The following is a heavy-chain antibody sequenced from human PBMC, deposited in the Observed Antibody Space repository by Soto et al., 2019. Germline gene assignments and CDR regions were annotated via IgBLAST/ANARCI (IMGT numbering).Heavy chain of an antibody. CDR3: ASGIGVITTFDAFDN. D-gene: IGHD3-22*01. CDR2: IDYSRST. V-gene: IGHV4-39*01. J-gene: IGHJ3*02. CDR1: GCSISSSSYY. Sequence: PSETLSLTCTVSGCSISSSSYYWGWIRQPPGKGLEWSGSIDYSRSTYYNPPVKSRVTISADTSKNQFSLKLSSVTAADTAVYYCASGIGVITTFDAFDNWGQGTMVTVSS.